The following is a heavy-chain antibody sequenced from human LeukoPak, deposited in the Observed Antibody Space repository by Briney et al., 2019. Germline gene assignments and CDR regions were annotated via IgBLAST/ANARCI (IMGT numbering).Heavy chain of an antibody. D-gene: IGHD3-22*01. J-gene: IGHJ3*02. Sequence: SQTLSLTCTVSVGSIRSGGYYWSWIRQHPGKGLEWIGYIFDSGYTNYNPSLKSRVNISEDTSKNQFSLRLSSVTAADTTIYYCATDSGGYYSLGGSDIWGQGTMVTVSS. CDR2: IFDSGYT. CDR1: VGSIRSGGYY. V-gene: IGHV4-31*03. CDR3: ATDSGGYYSLGGSDI.